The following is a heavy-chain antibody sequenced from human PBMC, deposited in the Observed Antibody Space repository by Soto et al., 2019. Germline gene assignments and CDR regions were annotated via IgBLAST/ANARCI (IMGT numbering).Heavy chain of an antibody. Sequence: EVQLLESGGGLVQPGGSLRLSCAASGFAFSSYAMAWVRRAPGKGLEWVSGISNSGGRTYYADSVKGRFSISRDNSKNTLSLQMNSLRAEDTAVYYCAKEISYYYSDSGYSNEAIDFWGQGTMVTVSS. CDR2: ISNSGGRT. J-gene: IGHJ3*01. CDR3: AKEISYYYSDSGYSNEAIDF. D-gene: IGHD3-10*01. V-gene: IGHV3-23*01. CDR1: GFAFSSYA.